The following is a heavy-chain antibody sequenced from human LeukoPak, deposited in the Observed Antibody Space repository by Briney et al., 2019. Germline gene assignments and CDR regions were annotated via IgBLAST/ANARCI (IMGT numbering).Heavy chain of an antibody. CDR2: IDNIGST. J-gene: IGHJ5*02. Sequence: MASETLSLTCTVSGGSISSSSYNWAWIRQPPGKGLEWIGNIDNIGSTYYNPSLQSRVTISVDKSKDQLSLKLNSVTATDTAIYYCARPPGIAAAWFDPWGQGTLVTVSS. V-gene: IGHV4-39*01. D-gene: IGHD6-13*01. CDR3: ARPPGIAAAWFDP. CDR1: GGSISSSSYN.